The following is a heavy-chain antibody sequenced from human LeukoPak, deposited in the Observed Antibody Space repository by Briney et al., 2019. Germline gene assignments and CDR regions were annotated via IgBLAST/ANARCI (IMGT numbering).Heavy chain of an antibody. CDR1: GGTFSSYT. Sequence: SVKVSCKASGGTFSSYTISWVRQAPGQGLEWMGRINPILGIANYAQKFQGRVTVTADKSTSTAYMELSSLRSEDTAVYYCARESRAFDIWGQGTMVTVSS. V-gene: IGHV1-69*04. CDR3: ARESRAFDI. J-gene: IGHJ3*02. CDR2: INPILGIA.